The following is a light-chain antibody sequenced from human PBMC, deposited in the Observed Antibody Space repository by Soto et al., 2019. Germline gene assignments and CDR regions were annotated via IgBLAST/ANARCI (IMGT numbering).Light chain of an antibody. Sequence: EIVLTQSPATLSLSPGERATLSCRASQSVSSYVAWYQQKPGQAPRLLIYDASNRATGIPARVSGSGSGTDFTLTNSGLEPEYFAVDYCQQRSNWTRTFGQGTKLESK. CDR2: DAS. CDR1: QSVSSY. CDR3: QQRSNWTRT. V-gene: IGKV3-11*01. J-gene: IGKJ2*01.